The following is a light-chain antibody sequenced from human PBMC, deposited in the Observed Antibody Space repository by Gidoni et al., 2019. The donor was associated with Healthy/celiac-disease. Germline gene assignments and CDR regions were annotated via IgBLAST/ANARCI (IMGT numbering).Light chain of an antibody. V-gene: IGKV1-5*03. Sequence: DIQMTQSPSTRSASVGDRVTITCRASQSISSWLAWYQQNPGKAPKRLIYKASSLESGVPSRFSGSGSGTEFTLTISSLQPDDFATYYCQQYNSYSSITFGQGTRLEIK. CDR1: QSISSW. J-gene: IGKJ5*01. CDR3: QQYNSYSSIT. CDR2: KAS.